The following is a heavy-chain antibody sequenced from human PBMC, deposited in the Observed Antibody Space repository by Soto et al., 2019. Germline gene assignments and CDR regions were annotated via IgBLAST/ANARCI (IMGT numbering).Heavy chain of an antibody. CDR2: ISAQNGNA. CDR3: ARIMSTSRALGY. D-gene: IGHD1-1*01. CDR1: GYTFNLYG. Sequence: QVQLEQSGGEVKKPGASVKVSCKASGYTFNLYGITWVRQAPGAGPEWLGWISAQNGNATYAQRFKGRVTMSIETSTTTSYMELGSLTSDGTAVYYCARIMSTSRALGYWGQGTLVPVS. J-gene: IGHJ4*02. V-gene: IGHV1-18*01.